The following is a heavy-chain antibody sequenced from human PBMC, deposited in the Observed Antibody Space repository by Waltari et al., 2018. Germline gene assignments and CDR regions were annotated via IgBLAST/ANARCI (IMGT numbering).Heavy chain of an antibody. CDR2: IYYSGST. CDR1: GGSISSYY. D-gene: IGHD5-18*01. V-gene: IGHV4-59*01. Sequence: QVQLPESGPGLVKPSETLSLTCTVSGGSISSYYWSWIRQPPGKGLEWIGYIYYSGSTNYNPSLKSRVTISVDTSKNQFSLKLSSVTAADTAVYYCARGADTAMAPSPELWFDPWGQGTLVTVSS. CDR3: ARGADTAMAPSPELWFDP. J-gene: IGHJ5*02.